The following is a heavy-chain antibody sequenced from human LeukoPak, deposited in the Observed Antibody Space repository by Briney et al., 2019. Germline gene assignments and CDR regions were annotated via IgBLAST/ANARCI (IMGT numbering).Heavy chain of an antibody. Sequence: PSETLSLTCAVPGGSFSGYLWSWLRQPPGKGLEWVGEINYNGEITNYNPSLKSRVSISVDTSKNQFSLRLTSVTAADTAVYYXXXXXXXXXXXXXXPDYYYYGMDVWGQGTAVTVSS. J-gene: IGHJ6*02. V-gene: IGHV4-34*01. CDR1: GGSFSGYL. CDR2: INYNGEIT. CDR3: XXXXXXXXXXXXXPDYYYYGMDV.